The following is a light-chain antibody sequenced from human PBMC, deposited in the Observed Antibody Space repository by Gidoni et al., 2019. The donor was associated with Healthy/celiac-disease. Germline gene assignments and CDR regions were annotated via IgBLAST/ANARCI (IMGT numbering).Light chain of an antibody. CDR3: QQYGSSET. Sequence: EIVLTQSPGTLSLSPGERATLSCRASQSVSSSYLAWYQQKPGQAPRLLIYGASSRATGIPDRFSGSGSGTDFTLTLSRLEPADFAVYYCQQYGSSETFGQGTKVEIK. CDR2: GAS. CDR1: QSVSSSY. J-gene: IGKJ1*01. V-gene: IGKV3-20*01.